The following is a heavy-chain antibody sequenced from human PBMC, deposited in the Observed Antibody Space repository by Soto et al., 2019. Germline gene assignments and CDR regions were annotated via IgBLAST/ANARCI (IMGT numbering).Heavy chain of an antibody. D-gene: IGHD6-19*01. CDR1: GLTFDGHG. CDR3: ARGDSNGWYGTYYFDY. J-gene: IGHJ4*02. Sequence: GGSLRLSCAASGLTFDGHGMSWVRQAPGKGLEWVSGINWSGGSTGYADSVKGRFTISRDNAKNSLYLQMNSLRVEDTALYHCARGDSNGWYGTYYFDYWGQGTLVTVSS. V-gene: IGHV3-20*01. CDR2: INWSGGST.